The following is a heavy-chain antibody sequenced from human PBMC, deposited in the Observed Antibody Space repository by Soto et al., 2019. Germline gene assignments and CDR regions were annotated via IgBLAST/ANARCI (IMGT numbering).Heavy chain of an antibody. CDR2: IIPIFGTA. CDR1: GGTFSSYA. V-gene: IGHV1-69*12. CDR3: ARDRGPSSGYYPYWFDP. Sequence: QVQLVQSGAEVKKPGSSVKVSCKASGGTFSSYAISWVRQAPGQGLEWMGEIIPIFGTANYAQKFEGRVTSTADESTRTAYMEMSRLRSDDTDVYYCARDRGPSSGYYPYWFDPWGQGTLVTVSS. D-gene: IGHD3-22*01. J-gene: IGHJ5*02.